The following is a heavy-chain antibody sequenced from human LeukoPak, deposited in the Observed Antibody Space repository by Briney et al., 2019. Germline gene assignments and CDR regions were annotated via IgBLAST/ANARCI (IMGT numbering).Heavy chain of an antibody. V-gene: IGHV4-61*02. CDR1: GGSISSGSYY. CDR3: ARVPPWFGGPPGAFDI. CDR2: IYTSGST. Sequence: SETLSLTCTVSGGSISSGSYYWSWIRQPAGKGLEWIGRIYTSGSTNYNPSLKSRVTISVDTSKNQFSLKLSSVTAADTAVYYCARVPPWFGGPPGAFDIWAKGQWSPSLQ. J-gene: IGHJ3*02. D-gene: IGHD3-10*01.